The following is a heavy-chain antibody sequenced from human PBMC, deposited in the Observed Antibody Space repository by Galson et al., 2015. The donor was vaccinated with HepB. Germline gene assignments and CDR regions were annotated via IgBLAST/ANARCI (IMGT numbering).Heavy chain of an antibody. Sequence: SLRLSCAASGFTFSSYTMSWVRQTPGKGLDWVSVINDSGTITYYADAVKGRFTSSRDNSKNTLYLQMNSLRVEDTAIYFCAREGSGWALDYWGQGTLVTVYS. J-gene: IGHJ4*02. CDR3: AREGSGWALDY. D-gene: IGHD6-19*01. CDR2: INDSGTIT. CDR1: GFTFSSYT. V-gene: IGHV3-23*01.